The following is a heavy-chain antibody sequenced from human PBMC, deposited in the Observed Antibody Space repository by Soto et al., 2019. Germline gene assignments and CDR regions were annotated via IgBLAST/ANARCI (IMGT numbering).Heavy chain of an antibody. CDR2: ISYDGSNK. CDR3: AGGLSNYYGMDV. Sequence: QVQLVESGGGVVQPGRSLRLSCAASGFTFSSYGMHWVRQAPGKGLEWVAVISYDGSNKYYADSVKGRFTISRDTSKNTLYLQMNSLRAEDTAVYYCAGGLSNYYGMDVWGQGTTVTVSS. J-gene: IGHJ6*02. D-gene: IGHD3-16*01. V-gene: IGHV3-30*03. CDR1: GFTFSSYG.